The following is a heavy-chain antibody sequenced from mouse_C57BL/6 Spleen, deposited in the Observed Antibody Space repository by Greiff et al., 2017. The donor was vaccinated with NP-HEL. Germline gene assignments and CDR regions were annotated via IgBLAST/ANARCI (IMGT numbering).Heavy chain of an antibody. CDR3: TRSKWEGETYYFDY. CDR2: IDPETGGT. CDR1: GYTFTDYE. Sequence: QVQLKQSGAELVRPGASVTLSCKASGYTFTDYEMHWVKQTPVHGLEWIGAIDPETGGTAYNQKFKGKAILTADKSSSTAYMELRSLTSEDSAVYYCTRSKWEGETYYFDYWGQGTTLTVSS. V-gene: IGHV1-15*01. J-gene: IGHJ2*01. D-gene: IGHD1-3*01.